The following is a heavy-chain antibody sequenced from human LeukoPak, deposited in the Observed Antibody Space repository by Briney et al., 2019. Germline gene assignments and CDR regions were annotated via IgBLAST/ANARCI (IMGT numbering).Heavy chain of an antibody. J-gene: IGHJ5*02. CDR2: IYYSGST. Sequence: SETLSLTCTVSGGSISSYYWSWIRQPPGRGLEWIGYIYYSGSTNYNPSLKSRVTISVDTSKNQFSLKLSSVTAAGTAVYYCARDQSGYSYGYGFDPWGQGTLVTVSS. CDR1: GGSISSYY. V-gene: IGHV4-59*01. D-gene: IGHD5-18*01. CDR3: ARDQSGYSYGYGFDP.